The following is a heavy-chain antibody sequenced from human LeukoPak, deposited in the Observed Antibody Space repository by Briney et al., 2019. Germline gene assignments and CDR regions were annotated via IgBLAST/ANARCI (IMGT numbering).Heavy chain of an antibody. Sequence: SETLSLTCTVSGGSISSSSYYWGWIRQPPGKGLEWIGTIHYSGSTNYNPSLRGRVTISVDTSKNQLSLELSSVTAADTAVYYCALIRIWFGETPLDYWGQGTLVTVSS. V-gene: IGHV4-39*07. CDR2: IHYSGST. J-gene: IGHJ4*02. D-gene: IGHD3-10*01. CDR1: GGSISSSSYY. CDR3: ALIRIWFGETPLDY.